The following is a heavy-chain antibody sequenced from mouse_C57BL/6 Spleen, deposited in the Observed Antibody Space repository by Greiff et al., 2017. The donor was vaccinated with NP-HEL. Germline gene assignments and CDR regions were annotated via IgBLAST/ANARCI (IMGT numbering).Heavy chain of an antibody. Sequence: VKLQQPGAELVRPGSSVKLSCKASGYTFTSYWMHWVKQRPIQGLEWIGNIDPSDSETHYNQKFKDKATLTVDKSSSTAYMQLSSLTSEDSAVYYCARSGLPYAMDYWGQGTSVTVSS. J-gene: IGHJ4*01. CDR3: ARSGLPYAMDY. CDR2: IDPSDSET. CDR1: GYTFTSYW. D-gene: IGHD2-2*01. V-gene: IGHV1-52*01.